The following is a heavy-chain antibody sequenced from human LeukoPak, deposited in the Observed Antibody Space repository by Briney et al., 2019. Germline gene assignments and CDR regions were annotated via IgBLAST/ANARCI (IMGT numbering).Heavy chain of an antibody. D-gene: IGHD4-17*01. CDR1: GGSISSSSYY. V-gene: IGHV4-39*01. CDR3: ARAPTVTKTFDY. Sequence: SETLSLTCTVSGGSISSSSYYWGWIRQPPGKGLEWIGSIYYSGSTYYNPSLKSRVTISVDTSKNQFSLKLSSVTAADTAVYYCARAPTVTKTFDYWGQGTLVTVSS. J-gene: IGHJ4*02. CDR2: IYYSGST.